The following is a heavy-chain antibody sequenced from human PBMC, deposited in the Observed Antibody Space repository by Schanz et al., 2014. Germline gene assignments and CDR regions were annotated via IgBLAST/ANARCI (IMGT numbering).Heavy chain of an antibody. CDR3: AKSLESCPGGRCSRGYFDY. V-gene: IGHV3-33*06. Sequence: VQLMESGGGLVKPGGSLRLSCVASGFAFSSFAMTWVRQAPGRGLEWVAVIWYDGSNKYYADSVKGRFTISRDNSKNTLYLQMKSLRAEDTAVYYCAKSLESCPGGRCSRGYFDYWGQGTLVTVSS. D-gene: IGHD2-8*02. CDR2: IWYDGSNK. J-gene: IGHJ4*02. CDR1: GFAFSSFA.